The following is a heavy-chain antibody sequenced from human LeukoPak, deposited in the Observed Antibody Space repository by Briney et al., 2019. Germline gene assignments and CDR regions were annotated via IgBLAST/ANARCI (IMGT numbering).Heavy chain of an antibody. J-gene: IGHJ4*02. CDR1: GGSFSGYY. V-gene: IGHV4-34*01. CDR3: ARGPDNYYDSSGYYSKFGY. Sequence: SETLSLTCAVYGGSFSGYYWSWTRQPPGKGLEWIGEINHSGSTNYNPSLKSRVTISVDTSKNQFCLKLSSVTAADTAVYYCARGPDNYYDSSGYYSKFGYWGQGTLVTVSS. D-gene: IGHD3-22*01. CDR2: INHSGST.